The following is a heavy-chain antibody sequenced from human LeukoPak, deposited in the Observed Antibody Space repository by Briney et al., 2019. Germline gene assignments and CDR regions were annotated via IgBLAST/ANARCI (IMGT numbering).Heavy chain of an antibody. J-gene: IGHJ4*02. CDR2: IWYDGSNK. Sequence: PGGSLRLSCAASGFTFSSYGMHWVRQAPGKGLEWVAVIWYDGSNKYYADSVKGRFTISRDNSKNTLYLQMNSLRAEDTAVYYCARGRSGSYYNHNDYWGQGTLVTVSS. V-gene: IGHV3-33*01. D-gene: IGHD3-10*01. CDR3: ARGRSGSYYNHNDY. CDR1: GFTFSSYG.